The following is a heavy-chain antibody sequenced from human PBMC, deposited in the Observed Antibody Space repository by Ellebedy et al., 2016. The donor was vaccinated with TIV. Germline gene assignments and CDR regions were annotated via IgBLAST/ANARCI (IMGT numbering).Heavy chain of an antibody. V-gene: IGHV3-74*01. Sequence: PGGSLRLSCTASGFTFSYYWMHWVRQAPGKGLEWVSRIDRDGHTTRYADLVEGRFTISRDNAKNTLYLQMNSLRAEDTALYYCARDGDHHVDLDNWGQGTLVTVSS. J-gene: IGHJ4*02. CDR2: IDRDGHTT. D-gene: IGHD5-12*01. CDR1: GFTFSYYW. CDR3: ARDGDHHVDLDN.